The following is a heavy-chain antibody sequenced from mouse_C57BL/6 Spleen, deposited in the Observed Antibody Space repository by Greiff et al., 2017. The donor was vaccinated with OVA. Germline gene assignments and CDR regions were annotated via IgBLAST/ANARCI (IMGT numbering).Heavy chain of an antibody. CDR2: ISSGGSYT. J-gene: IGHJ2*01. V-gene: IGHV5-6*01. CDR3: ARHEGSGSSYYFDY. D-gene: IGHD1-1*01. Sequence: EVKLMESGGDLVKPGGSLKLSCAASGFTFSSYGMSWVRQTPDKRLEWVATISSGGSYTYYPDSVKGRFTISRDNAKNTLYLQMSSLKSEDTAMYYCARHEGSGSSYYFDYWGQGTTRTGSS. CDR1: GFTFSSYG.